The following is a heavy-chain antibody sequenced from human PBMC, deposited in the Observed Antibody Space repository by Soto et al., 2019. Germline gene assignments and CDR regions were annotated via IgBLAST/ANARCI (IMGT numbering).Heavy chain of an antibody. CDR3: ARDRPHYCSSTSCSYYYYMDV. J-gene: IGHJ6*03. CDR1: GFTFSSYW. Sequence: EVQLVESGGGLVQPGGSLRLSCAASGFTFSSYWMSWVRQAPGKGLEWVANIKQDGSEKYYVDSVKGRFTISRDNAKNSLYLQMNSLRAEDTAVYYCARDRPHYCSSTSCSYYYYMDVWGKGTTVTVSS. V-gene: IGHV3-7*01. D-gene: IGHD2-2*01. CDR2: IKQDGSEK.